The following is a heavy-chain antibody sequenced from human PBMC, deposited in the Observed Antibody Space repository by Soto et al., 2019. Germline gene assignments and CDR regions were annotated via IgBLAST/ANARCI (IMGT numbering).Heavy chain of an antibody. CDR3: ARVPVGMDSINFFDH. CDR2: IYNGGRT. D-gene: IGHD2-8*01. J-gene: IGHJ4*02. Sequence: PSETLSLTCTVSGDSISSDGYHWSWIRQSPGKGLEWIGYIYNGGRTFYRPSLESRINMSLDATKNSYSLRLTSVTAADTAVYYCARVPVGMDSINFFDHWGQGILVTVSS. V-gene: IGHV4-30-4*01. CDR1: GDSISSDGYH.